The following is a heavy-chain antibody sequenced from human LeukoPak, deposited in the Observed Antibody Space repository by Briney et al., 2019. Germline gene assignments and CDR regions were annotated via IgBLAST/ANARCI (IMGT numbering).Heavy chain of an antibody. CDR2: MSPNSGGT. D-gene: IGHD6-19*01. CDR1: GYTFTSFD. V-gene: IGHV1-2*04. Sequence: GASVKVSCKASGYTFTSFDINWVRHTGQGLEWMGWMSPNSGGTNYAQKFQGWVTMTRDTSISTAYMELSRLRSDDTAVYYCARETRHSSGWFYYYYYGMDVWGQGTTVTVSS. CDR3: ARETRHSSGWFYYYYYGMDV. J-gene: IGHJ6*02.